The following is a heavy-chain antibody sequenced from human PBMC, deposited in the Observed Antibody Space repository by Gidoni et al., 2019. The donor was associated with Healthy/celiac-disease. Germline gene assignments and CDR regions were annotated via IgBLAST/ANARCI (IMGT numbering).Heavy chain of an antibody. CDR2: IYPGDSDT. Sequence: EVQLVQAGAEVTKPGESLTISSKGSGYSCTSYWIGWGRQMPGKGLELMGIIYPGDSDTRYSPSFQGQVTISADKSISTAYLQWSSLKASDTAMYYCARQCGGDCPTAEYFQHWGQGTLVTVSS. J-gene: IGHJ1*01. CDR3: ARQCGGDCPTAEYFQH. V-gene: IGHV5-51*01. D-gene: IGHD2-21*02. CDR1: GYSCTSYW.